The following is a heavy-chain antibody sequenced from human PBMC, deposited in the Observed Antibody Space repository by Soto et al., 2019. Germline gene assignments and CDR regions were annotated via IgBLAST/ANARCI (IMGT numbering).Heavy chain of an antibody. D-gene: IGHD3-10*01. CDR2: IYYSGST. CDR3: ATAMVREGDYGMDV. Sequence: SETLSLTCTVSGGSISSYYWSWIRQPPGKGLKWIGYIYYSGSTNYNPSLKSRVTISVDTSKNQFSLKLSSVTAADTAVYYCATAMVREGDYGMDVWGQGTTVT. V-gene: IGHV4-59*01. CDR1: GGSISSYY. J-gene: IGHJ6*02.